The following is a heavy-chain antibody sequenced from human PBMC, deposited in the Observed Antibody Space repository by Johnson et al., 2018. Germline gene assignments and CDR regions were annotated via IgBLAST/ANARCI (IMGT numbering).Heavy chain of an antibody. Sequence: EVQLVETGGGLVQPGRSLRLSCAASGFTFDDYAMHWVRQVPGKGLEWLSRISWKSGLVDYAASVKGRFTISRDNTKNSLYLQMNSLRPEDTALYYCAKDIGHGGHWYYYSGMDVWGQGTTVIVSS. J-gene: IGHJ6*02. CDR2: ISWKSGLV. CDR1: GFTFDDYA. V-gene: IGHV3-9*01. CDR3: AKDIGHGGHWYYYSGMDV. D-gene: IGHD3-10*01.